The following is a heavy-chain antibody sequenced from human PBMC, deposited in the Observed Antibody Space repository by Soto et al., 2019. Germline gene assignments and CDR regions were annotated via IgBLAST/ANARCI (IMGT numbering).Heavy chain of an antibody. D-gene: IGHD2-21*02. J-gene: IGHJ6*02. Sequence: ASVKVSCKVSGYTLTELSMHWVRQAPGQGLEWMGGFDAEDGETIYAQKFQGRVTMTEDTSTDTAYMELSSLRSEDTAVYYCATAQVVTSHYYYYGMDVWGQGTTVTVSS. CDR1: GYTLTELS. CDR2: FDAEDGET. CDR3: ATAQVVTSHYYYYGMDV. V-gene: IGHV1-24*01.